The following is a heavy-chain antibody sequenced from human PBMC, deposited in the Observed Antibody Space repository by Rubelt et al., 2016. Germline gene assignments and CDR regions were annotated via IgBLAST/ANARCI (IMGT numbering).Heavy chain of an antibody. CDR3: AGRRRYSGSSYWYFDL. Sequence: QVQLQQWGAGLLKPSETLSLTCAVYGGSFSGYYWSWIRQPPGKGLEWIGEINHSGSTNYNPSLKSGGTISGDTSNDPFSLKLSSVTAADTAVYYCAGRRRYSGSSYWYFDLWGRGTLVTVSS. CDR1: GGSFSGYY. J-gene: IGHJ2*01. D-gene: IGHD1-26*01. CDR2: INHSGST. V-gene: IGHV4-34*01.